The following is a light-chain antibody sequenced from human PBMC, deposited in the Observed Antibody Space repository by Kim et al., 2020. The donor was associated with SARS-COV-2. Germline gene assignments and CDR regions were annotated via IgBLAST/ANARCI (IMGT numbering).Light chain of an antibody. J-gene: IGLJ3*02. CDR3: SSFTSSNTWV. CDR1: NSDIGGYDR. Sequence: GPSVTIPCIGTNSDIGGYDRVSWYQQPPGTVPKLIIYEVSHRPSGATDRFSGSKSGSTASLTISGLRAEDEADYYCSSFTSSNTWVFGGGTQLTVL. V-gene: IGLV2-18*02. CDR2: EVS.